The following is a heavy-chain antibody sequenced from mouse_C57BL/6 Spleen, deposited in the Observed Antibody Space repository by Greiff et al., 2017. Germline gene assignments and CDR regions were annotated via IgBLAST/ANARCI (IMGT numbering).Heavy chain of an antibody. CDR2: IYPGNGDT. J-gene: IGHJ1*03. V-gene: IGHV1-12*01. Sequence: LQQSGAELVRPGASVKMSCKASGYTFTSYNMHWVKQIPRQGLEWIGAIYPGNGDTSYNQKFKGKATLTVDKSSSTAYMQLSSLTSEDSAVSFCASKGSFYFDVVSTGTTVTVSS. D-gene: IGHD3-3*01. CDR3: ASKGSFYFDV. CDR1: GYTFTSYN.